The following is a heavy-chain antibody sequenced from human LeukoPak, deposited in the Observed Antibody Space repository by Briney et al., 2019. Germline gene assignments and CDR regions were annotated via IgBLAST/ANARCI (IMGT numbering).Heavy chain of an antibody. CDR1: GYTFTGYY. D-gene: IGHD6-13*01. V-gene: IGHV1-2*02. CDR2: INPNSGGT. J-gene: IGHJ4*02. Sequence: ASVKVSCKASGYTFTGYYMHWVRPAPGQGLEWMGWINPNSGGTNYAQKFQGRVTMTRDTSISTAYMELSRLRSDDTAVYYCARGSSDSSSWYVDYWGQGTLVTVSS. CDR3: ARGSSDSSSWYVDY.